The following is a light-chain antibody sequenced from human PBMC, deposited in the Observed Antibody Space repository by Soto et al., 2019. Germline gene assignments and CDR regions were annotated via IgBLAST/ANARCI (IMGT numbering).Light chain of an antibody. CDR2: GAS. CDR3: QQYNNWPFT. J-gene: IGKJ3*01. Sequence: EIVMTQSPATLSVSPGERATLSCRASQRISSNLAWYQQKPGQAPRLLIYGASTRATGIPATFSGSGSGTDFTLTISSLQSEDFAIYYCQQYNNWPFTFGPGTKVDIK. CDR1: QRISSN. V-gene: IGKV3-15*01.